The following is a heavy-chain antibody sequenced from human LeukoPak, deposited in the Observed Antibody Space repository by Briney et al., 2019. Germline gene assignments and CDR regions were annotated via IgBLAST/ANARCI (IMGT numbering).Heavy chain of an antibody. D-gene: IGHD3-16*01. J-gene: IGHJ3*01. Sequence: PSETLSLTCTVSGGSISSSSFYWGWIRQPPGKGLEWIGSIYYSGSTYYHPSLKSRGTISVDTSKNEFSLRLSSVTAPDTAVYYCAHFRGGAFDFWGRGTMVTVSS. CDR2: IYYSGST. V-gene: IGHV4-39*01. CDR3: AHFRGGAFDF. CDR1: GGSISSSSFY.